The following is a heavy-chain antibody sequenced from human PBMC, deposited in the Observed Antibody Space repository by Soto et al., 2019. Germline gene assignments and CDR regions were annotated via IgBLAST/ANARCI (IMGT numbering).Heavy chain of an antibody. CDR3: ASYYDSSGYLAFDY. V-gene: IGHV4-30-2*01. J-gene: IGHJ4*02. D-gene: IGHD3-22*01. CDR2: IYHSGST. Sequence: PSETLSLTCAVSGGSIISGGYSFVWIRQPPGKGLEWIGYIYHSGSTYYNPSLKSRVTISVDRSKNQFSLKLSSVTAADTAVYYCASYYDSSGYLAFDYWGQGTLVTVSS. CDR1: GGSIISGGYS.